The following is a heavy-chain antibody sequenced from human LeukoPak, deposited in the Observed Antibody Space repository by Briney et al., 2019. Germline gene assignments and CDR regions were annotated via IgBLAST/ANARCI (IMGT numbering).Heavy chain of an antibody. J-gene: IGHJ6*03. V-gene: IGHV4-39*07. D-gene: IGHD3-9*01. CDR1: GGSISSRTYY. CDR3: AKTTDVRLEDILTRDYYMDV. Sequence: SETLSLTCTVSGGSISSRTYYWGWIRQPPGKGLEWIGTIYYSGTTYYNPSLKSRVTISLDTSKNQFSLKLSSVTAADTAVYYCAKTTDVRLEDILTRDYYMDVWGKGTTVTVSS. CDR2: IYYSGTT.